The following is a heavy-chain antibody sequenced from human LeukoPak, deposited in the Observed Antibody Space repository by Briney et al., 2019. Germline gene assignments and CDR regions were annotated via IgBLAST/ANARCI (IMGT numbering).Heavy chain of an antibody. CDR2: IYYSGST. CDR3: ARDLGIAAAGGSYYYYGMDV. CDR1: GGSISSSSYY. V-gene: IGHV4-39*07. J-gene: IGHJ6*02. Sequence: PSETLSLTCTVSGGSISSSSYYWGWIRQPPGKGLEWIGSIYYSGSTYYNPSLKSRVTISVDTSKNQFSLKLSSVTAADTAVYYCARDLGIAAAGGSYYYYGMDVWGQGTTVTVSS. D-gene: IGHD6-13*01.